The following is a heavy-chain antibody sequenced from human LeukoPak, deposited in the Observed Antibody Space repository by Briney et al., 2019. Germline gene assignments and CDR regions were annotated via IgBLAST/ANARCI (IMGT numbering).Heavy chain of an antibody. D-gene: IGHD3-16*01. J-gene: IGHJ4*02. CDR2: ISSSSSYI. CDR1: GFTFSSYS. CDR3: ARDSRQGGFDY. V-gene: IGHV3-21*01. Sequence: GGSLRLSCAASGFTFSSYSMNWVRQAPGKGLEWVSSISSSSSYIYYADSVKGRFTISRDNAKNSLYLQMNSLRAEDTAVYYCARDSRQGGFDYWGQGTLVTVSS.